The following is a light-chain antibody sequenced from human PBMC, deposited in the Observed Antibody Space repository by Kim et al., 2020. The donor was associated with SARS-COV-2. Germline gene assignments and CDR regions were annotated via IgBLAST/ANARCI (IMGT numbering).Light chain of an antibody. Sequence: SVTRNQHHPGTAHKQLIYDNNKRPSGIPDRFSGSKSGTSATLAITGLQTGDEDDYYCGTWDNSLRIGVLGGGTKLTVL. V-gene: IGLV1-51*01. CDR3: GTWDNSLRIGV. CDR2: DNN. CDR1: S. J-gene: IGLJ2*01.